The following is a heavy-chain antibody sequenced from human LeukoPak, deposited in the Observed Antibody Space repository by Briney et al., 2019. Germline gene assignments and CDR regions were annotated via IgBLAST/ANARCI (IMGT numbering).Heavy chain of an antibody. CDR3: ARDLLGYCSGGSCCLDY. CDR1: GYTFTSYG. V-gene: IGHV1-18*04. Sequence: ASVKLSCKASGYTFTSYGISWVRQAPGQGLEWMGWISAYNGNTNYAQELQGRVTMTTDTSTSTAYMELRSLRSDDTAVYYCARDLLGYCSGGSCCLDYWGQGTLVTVSS. J-gene: IGHJ4*02. D-gene: IGHD2-15*01. CDR2: ISAYNGNT.